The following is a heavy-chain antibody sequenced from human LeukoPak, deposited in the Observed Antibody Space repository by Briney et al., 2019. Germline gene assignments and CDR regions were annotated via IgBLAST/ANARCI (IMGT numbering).Heavy chain of an antibody. CDR1: GYTFSSYG. D-gene: IGHD3-22*01. Sequence: GASVKVSCKASGYTFSSYGISWVRQAPGQGLEWMGWISAYNGNTNYAQKLQGRVTMTTDTSTSTAYMELRSLRSDDTAVYYCASSANYYDSSGYYQYYFDYWAREPWSPSPQ. J-gene: IGHJ4*02. CDR2: ISAYNGNT. V-gene: IGHV1-18*01. CDR3: ASSANYYDSSGYYQYYFDY.